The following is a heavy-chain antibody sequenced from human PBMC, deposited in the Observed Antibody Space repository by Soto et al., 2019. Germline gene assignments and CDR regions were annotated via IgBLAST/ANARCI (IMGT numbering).Heavy chain of an antibody. D-gene: IGHD1-26*01. J-gene: IGHJ4*01. CDR1: GFILVNYW. CDR2: IKIDRSDQ. CDR3: ARQESRSLDL. Sequence: RRLSCAASGFILVNYWMNWVRQAPGTRLEWVGNIKIDRSDQYYVESVKCRLTISRDNAHHCLYLHMNRLRAEDTAMYYCARQESRSLDLWGHGTLVTVSS. V-gene: IGHV3-7*01.